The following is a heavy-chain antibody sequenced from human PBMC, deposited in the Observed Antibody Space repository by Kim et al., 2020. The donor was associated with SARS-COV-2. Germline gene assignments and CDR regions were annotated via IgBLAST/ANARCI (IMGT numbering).Heavy chain of an antibody. J-gene: IGHJ3*02. Sequence: SETLSLTCTVSGGSISSGGYYWSWIRQHPGKGLEWIGYIYYSGSTYYNPSLKSRVTISVDTSKNQFSLKLSSVTAADTAVYYCARDLWPQTLLYAFDIWGQGTMVTVSS. D-gene: IGHD2-21*01. CDR1: GGSISSGGYY. V-gene: IGHV4-31*03. CDR3: ARDLWPQTLLYAFDI. CDR2: IYYSGST.